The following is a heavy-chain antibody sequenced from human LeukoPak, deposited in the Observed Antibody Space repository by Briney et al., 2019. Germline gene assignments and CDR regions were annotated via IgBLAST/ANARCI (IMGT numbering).Heavy chain of an antibody. J-gene: IGHJ5*02. CDR2: IVVGSGNT. D-gene: IGHD6-13*01. CDR1: GFTFTSSA. Sequence: GASVKVSCKASGFTFTSSAVQWVRQARGQRLEWIGWIVVGSGNTNYAQKFQERVTITRDMSTSTAYMELSSLRSEDTAVYYCATDHLAAAGYNWFDPWGQGTLVTVSS. V-gene: IGHV1-58*01. CDR3: ATDHLAAAGYNWFDP.